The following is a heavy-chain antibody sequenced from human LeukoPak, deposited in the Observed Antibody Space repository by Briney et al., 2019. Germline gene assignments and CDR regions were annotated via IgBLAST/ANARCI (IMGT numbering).Heavy chain of an antibody. CDR1: GGSISSSSYY. CDR2: IKQDGSEK. V-gene: IGHV3-7*04. Sequence: ETLSLTCTVSGGSISSSSYYWGWIRQPPGKGLEWVANIKQDGSEKYYVDSVKGRFTISRDNAKNSLYLQMNSLRAEDTAVYYCARVYYDSSGDCLDYWGQGTLVTVSS. D-gene: IGHD3-22*01. CDR3: ARVYYDSSGDCLDY. J-gene: IGHJ4*02.